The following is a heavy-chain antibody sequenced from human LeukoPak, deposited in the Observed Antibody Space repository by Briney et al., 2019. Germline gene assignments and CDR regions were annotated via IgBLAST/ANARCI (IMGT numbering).Heavy chain of an antibody. CDR3: AGRSGWYPTYYFDY. Sequence: SVKVSCKASGGTFSSYAISWVRQAPGQGLEWMGGIIPIFGTANYAQKFQGRVTITADKSTSTAYMELSSLRSEDTAVYYCAGRSGWYPTYYFDYWGQGTLVTVSS. V-gene: IGHV1-69*06. J-gene: IGHJ4*02. D-gene: IGHD6-19*01. CDR2: IIPIFGTA. CDR1: GGTFSSYA.